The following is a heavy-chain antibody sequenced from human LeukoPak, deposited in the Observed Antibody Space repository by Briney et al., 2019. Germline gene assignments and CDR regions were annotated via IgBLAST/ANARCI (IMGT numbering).Heavy chain of an antibody. CDR3: ARDSYGSGSYYRIDY. CDR1: GFTFSSYA. CDR2: ISSSSSTI. J-gene: IGHJ4*02. V-gene: IGHV3-48*04. D-gene: IGHD3-10*01. Sequence: GGSLRPSCVASGFTFSSYAMSWVRQAPGKGLEWVSYISSSSSTIYYADSVKGRFTISRDNAKNSLYLQMNSLRAEDTAVYYCARDSYGSGSYYRIDYWGQGTLVTVSS.